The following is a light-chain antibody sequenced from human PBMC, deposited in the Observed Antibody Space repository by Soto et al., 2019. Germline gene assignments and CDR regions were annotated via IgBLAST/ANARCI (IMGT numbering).Light chain of an antibody. CDR2: GNS. Sequence: QSALTQPPSVSGAPGQRVTISCSGSISNIGAGYDVNWYRQLPGTAPKLLIYGNSDRPSGVPDRFSGSKSGTSASLAITGLQAEDEADYFCQSYDRSLRTYVFGTGTKVNVL. V-gene: IGLV1-40*01. CDR1: ISNIGAGYD. CDR3: QSYDRSLRTYV. J-gene: IGLJ1*01.